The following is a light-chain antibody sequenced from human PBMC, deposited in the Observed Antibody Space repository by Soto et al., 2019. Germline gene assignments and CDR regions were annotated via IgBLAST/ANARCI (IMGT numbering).Light chain of an antibody. CDR2: DAS. CDR1: QSINKW. J-gene: IGKJ4*01. Sequence: DIQMTQSPSTLSASVGDSVTITCRASQSINKWLAWYQQKPGKAPNLLIFDASNLQSGVPSKFSGSGFGTEFPLIISSQQPEDVATYYCHQYNSDSSLGGGPKVEIK. V-gene: IGKV1-5*01. CDR3: HQYNSDSS.